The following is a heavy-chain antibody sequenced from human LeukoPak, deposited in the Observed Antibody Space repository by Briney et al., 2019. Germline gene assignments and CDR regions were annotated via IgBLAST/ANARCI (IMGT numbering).Heavy chain of an antibody. J-gene: IGHJ5*02. V-gene: IGHV1-58*02. CDR3: ARGGRSSSVDP. CDR1: GFTFTSSA. D-gene: IGHD3-10*01. Sequence: RASVKVSCKASGFTFTSSAMQWVRQARGQRLEWIGWIVVGSGNTNYAQKFQERVTITRDMSTSTAYMELSSLRSEDTAVYYCARGGRSSSVDPWGQGTLVTVSS. CDR2: IVVGSGNT.